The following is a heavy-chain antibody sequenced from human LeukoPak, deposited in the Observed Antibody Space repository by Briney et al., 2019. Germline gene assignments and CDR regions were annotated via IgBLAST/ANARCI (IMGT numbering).Heavy chain of an antibody. CDR3: ASSPRCNGGSCYADY. Sequence: NPSETLSLTCTVSGGSISSYYWSWIRQPPGMGLEWIGYIYYSGSTNYNPSLKSRVTISVDTSKNQFSLKLSSVTAADTAVYYCASSPRCNGGSCYADYWGQGTLVTVSS. D-gene: IGHD2-15*01. CDR1: GGSISSYY. CDR2: IYYSGST. J-gene: IGHJ4*02. V-gene: IGHV4-59*08.